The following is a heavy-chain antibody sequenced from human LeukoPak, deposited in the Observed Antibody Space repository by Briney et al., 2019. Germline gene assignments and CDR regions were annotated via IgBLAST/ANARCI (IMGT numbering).Heavy chain of an antibody. CDR2: IGTGTSTV. CDR3: VRDKDWGFDS. V-gene: IGHV3-48*01. CDR1: GFTFTSYT. J-gene: IGHJ4*02. Sequence: PGESPRLSCAASGFTFTSYTMNWVRQAPGKGLEWVSHIGTGTSTVGYADSIKGRFTISRDNAKNSVDLQMSSLRVDDSAVYYCVRDKDWGFDSWGQGTLVTVSS. D-gene: IGHD7-27*01.